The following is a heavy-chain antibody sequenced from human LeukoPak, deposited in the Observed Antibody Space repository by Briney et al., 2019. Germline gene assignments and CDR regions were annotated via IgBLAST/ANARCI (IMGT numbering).Heavy chain of an antibody. CDR2: IYYSGST. Sequence: ASETLSLTCTVSGGSISSSSYYWGWLRQPPGKGLEWIGSIYYSGSTYYNPSLKSRVTISVDTSKNQFSLKLSSVTAADTAVYYCARLRGYYTRGFFDYWGQGTLVTVSS. CDR1: GGSISSSSYY. J-gene: IGHJ4*02. CDR3: ARLRGYYTRGFFDY. V-gene: IGHV4-39*07. D-gene: IGHD3-3*01.